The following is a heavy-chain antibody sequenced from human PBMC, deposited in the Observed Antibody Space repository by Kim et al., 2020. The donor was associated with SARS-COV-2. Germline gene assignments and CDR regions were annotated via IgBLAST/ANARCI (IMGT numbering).Heavy chain of an antibody. CDR1: GYTFTHYL. J-gene: IGHJ4*02. CDR3: ARSSYGTTKYFFDL. Sequence: ASVKVSCKASGYTFTHYLINWVRQAPGQGLEWMGWINTNTGNPTYAQGFKGRSVFSLDTSVSTASLQITSLTADDTAIYYCARSSYGTTKYFFDLWGQGT. V-gene: IGHV7-4-1*02. CDR2: INTNTGNP. D-gene: IGHD3-16*01.